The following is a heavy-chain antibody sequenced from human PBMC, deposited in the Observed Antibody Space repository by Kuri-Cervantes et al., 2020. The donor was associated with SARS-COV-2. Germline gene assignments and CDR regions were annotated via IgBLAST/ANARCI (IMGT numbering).Heavy chain of an antibody. D-gene: IGHD1-26*01. Sequence: GESLKISCAASGFTFSSYAMHWVRQAPGKGLEWVAVISYDGSNKYYADSVKGRFTISRDNSKYALYLQMNSLSAADTAVYYCARVRGGSYYGPFDYWGQGTLVTVSS. J-gene: IGHJ4*02. CDR1: GFTFSSYA. CDR2: ISYDGSNK. CDR3: ARVRGGSYYGPFDY. V-gene: IGHV3-30-3*01.